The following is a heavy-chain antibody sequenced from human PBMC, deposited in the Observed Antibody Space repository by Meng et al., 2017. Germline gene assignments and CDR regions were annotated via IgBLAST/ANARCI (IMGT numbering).Heavy chain of an antibody. J-gene: IGHJ4*02. CDR3: AREPYGYFTDY. D-gene: IGHD5-18*01. CDR1: GYTVTSYA. Sequence: QVQSVHSWIELKMPGASVMVSCKASGYTVTSYARNWVRQAPGQGLEWMGWINTNTGNPTYAQGFTGRFVFSLDTSVSTAYLQISSLKAEDTAVYYCAREPYGYFTDYWGQGTLVTVS. V-gene: IGHV7-4-1*02. CDR2: INTNTGNP.